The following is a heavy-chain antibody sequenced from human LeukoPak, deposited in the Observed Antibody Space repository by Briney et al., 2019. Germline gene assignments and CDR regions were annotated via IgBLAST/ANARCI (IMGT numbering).Heavy chain of an antibody. V-gene: IGHV4-38-2*02. Sequence: SETLSLTCTVSGYSISSGYYWGWIRQPPGKGLEWIGSIYHSGSTYYNPSLKSRVTISVDTSKNQFSLKLSSVTAADTAVYYCARDDNYDSIDYWGQGTLVTVSS. CDR2: IYHSGST. CDR3: ARDDNYDSIDY. D-gene: IGHD3-10*01. CDR1: GYSISSGYY. J-gene: IGHJ4*02.